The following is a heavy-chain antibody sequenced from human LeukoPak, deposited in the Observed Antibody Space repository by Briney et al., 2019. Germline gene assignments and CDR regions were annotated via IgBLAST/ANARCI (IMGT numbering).Heavy chain of an antibody. D-gene: IGHD3-10*01. CDR2: INPSVGTT. J-gene: IGHJ4*02. CDR3: ARSVFPYYSGSGSPYNVDVRRNSCFDF. CDR1: GYTFTNYY. V-gene: IGHV1-46*01. Sequence: GASVKVSCKASGYTFTNYYIHWVRQAPGQGLDWMGTINPSVGTTRSAQGRVTLTRDTSTNTVYMKLSTLRSEDTAVYYCARSVFPYYSGSGSPYNVDVRRNSCFDFWGQGTLVTVSS.